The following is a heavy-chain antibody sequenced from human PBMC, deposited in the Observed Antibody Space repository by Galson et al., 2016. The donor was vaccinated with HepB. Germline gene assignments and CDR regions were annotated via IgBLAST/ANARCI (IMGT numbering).Heavy chain of an antibody. J-gene: IGHJ6*02. D-gene: IGHD3/OR15-3a*01. V-gene: IGHV3-72*01. CDR2: SRNKLHSFTT. CDR3: TRGHLVRTVFYGMDV. CDR1: GLIFSDHY. Sequence: SLRLSCAASGLIFSDHYMDWVRQAPGKGLEWVARSRNKLHSFTTEYAASVKGRFTIPRDDSRSSVYLQMNSLQTEDTAGYYCTRGHLVRTVFYGMDVGGQGTTVTVSS.